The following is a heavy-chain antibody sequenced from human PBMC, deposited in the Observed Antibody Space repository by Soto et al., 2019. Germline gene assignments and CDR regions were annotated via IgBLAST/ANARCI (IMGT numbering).Heavy chain of an antibody. CDR2: IYYSGST. CDR1: GGSISSSSYY. Sequence: SETLSLTCTVSGGSISSSSYYWGWIRQPPGKGLEWIGSIYYSGSTYYNPSLKSRVTISVDTSKNQFSLKLSSVTAADTAVYYCARHRGPYISILWGVILNWFDSWGQGSLVTVSS. V-gene: IGHV4-39*01. J-gene: IGHJ5*01. D-gene: IGHD3-10*01. CDR3: ARHRGPYISILWGVILNWFDS.